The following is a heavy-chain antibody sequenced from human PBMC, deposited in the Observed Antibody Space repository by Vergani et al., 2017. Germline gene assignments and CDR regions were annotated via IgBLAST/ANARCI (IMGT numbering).Heavy chain of an antibody. Sequence: QITLKESGPTLVKLTQTLTLTCTFSGFPPSTSGVGVGWIRQPPGKALEWLALIYWADDKRYSPSLKTRLTITKDTSKNQVVLTMTNMDPVDTATYYCAHRLHDKGFDPWGQGTLVTVSS. V-gene: IGHV2-5*02. CDR3: AHRLHDKGFDP. CDR1: GFPPSTSGVG. J-gene: IGHJ5*02. CDR2: IYWADDK.